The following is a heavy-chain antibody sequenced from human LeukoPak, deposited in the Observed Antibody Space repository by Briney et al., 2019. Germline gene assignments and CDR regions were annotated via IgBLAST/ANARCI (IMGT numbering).Heavy chain of an antibody. Sequence: GGSLRLSCAASRFTFSDYYMSWIRQAPGKGLEWVSYISSSGSTIYYADSVKGRFTISRDNAKNSLYLQMNSLRAEDTAVYYCASKFYSSSWLYWGQGTLVTVSS. CDR3: ASKFYSSSWLY. V-gene: IGHV3-11*04. J-gene: IGHJ4*02. CDR1: RFTFSDYY. CDR2: ISSSGSTI. D-gene: IGHD6-13*01.